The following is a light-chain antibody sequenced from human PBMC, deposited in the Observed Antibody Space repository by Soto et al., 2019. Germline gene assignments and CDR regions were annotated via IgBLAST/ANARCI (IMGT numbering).Light chain of an antibody. CDR1: QSVSSSR. CDR3: QKDGNSPIA. V-gene: IGKV3D-20*01. Sequence: EIVLTQSPGTLSLSPGERATLSCGASQSVSSSRLAWYQQKPALAPRLLIYDGFLRATGIPDRFSGSGSGTDFPLNFRRLESDDFSVYYRQKDGNSPIAFGQGTR. J-gene: IGKJ5*01. CDR2: DGF.